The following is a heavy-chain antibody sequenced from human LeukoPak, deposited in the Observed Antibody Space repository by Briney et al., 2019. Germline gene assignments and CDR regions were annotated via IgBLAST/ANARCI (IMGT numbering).Heavy chain of an antibody. V-gene: IGHV3-48*01. D-gene: IGHD3-10*01. CDR1: EFSLGAYA. CDR3: TRGVGRRGGTFDY. Sequence: GGSLRLSCAASEFSLGAYAMNWVRQAPGGGLEWVSYISASSSATYYAESVKGRFTISRDNGQNSLYLQMNSLRAEDTAVYYCTRGVGRRGGTFDYWGQGTLVTVSS. J-gene: IGHJ4*02. CDR2: ISASSSAT.